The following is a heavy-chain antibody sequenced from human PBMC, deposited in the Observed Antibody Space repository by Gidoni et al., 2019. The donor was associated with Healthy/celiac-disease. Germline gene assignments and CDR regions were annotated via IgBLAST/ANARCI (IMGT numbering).Heavy chain of an antibody. CDR2: MYSGGST. J-gene: IGHJ4*02. V-gene: IGHV3-66*01. CDR3: ARARPYDEFDY. D-gene: IGHD5-12*01. CDR1: GLTVSSNY. Sequence: EVQLVESGGGLVQPGGSLRRACAASGLTVSSNYMSWVRQAPGKGLEWVSFMYSGGSTYYADSVKGRFTISRDNSKNTLYLQMNSLRAEDTAVYYCARARPYDEFDYWGQGTLVTVSS.